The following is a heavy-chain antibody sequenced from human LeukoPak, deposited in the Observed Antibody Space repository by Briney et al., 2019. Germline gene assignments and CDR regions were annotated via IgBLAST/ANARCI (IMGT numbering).Heavy chain of an antibody. J-gene: IGHJ6*02. Sequence: PSQTLSLTCTVSGGSISSGGYYWSWIRQHPGKGLEWIGSIYYSGSTYYNPSLKSRVTISVDTSKNQFSLKLSSVTAADTAVYYCAAASRVATINFGYYYYGMDVWGQGTTVTVSS. D-gene: IGHD5-24*01. CDR1: GGSISSGGYY. V-gene: IGHV4-30-2*03. CDR2: IYYSGST. CDR3: AAASRVATINFGYYYYGMDV.